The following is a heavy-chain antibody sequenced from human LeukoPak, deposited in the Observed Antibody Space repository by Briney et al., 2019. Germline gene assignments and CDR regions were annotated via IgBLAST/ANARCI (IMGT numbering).Heavy chain of an antibody. Sequence: PSETLSLTCTISGGSTSNDYWSWIRQPPGKGLEWIGYIYYSGSTYYNPSLKSRVTISVDTSKNQFSLKLSSVTAADTAVYYCARAQEGGLFDYWGQGTLVTVSS. CDR3: ARAQEGGLFDY. V-gene: IGHV4-30-4*01. CDR2: IYYSGST. D-gene: IGHD3/OR15-3a*01. CDR1: GGSTSNDY. J-gene: IGHJ4*02.